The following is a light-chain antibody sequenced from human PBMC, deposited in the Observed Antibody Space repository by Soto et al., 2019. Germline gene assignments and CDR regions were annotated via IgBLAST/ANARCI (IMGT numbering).Light chain of an antibody. CDR1: QTISSW. CDR2: KAS. Sequence: DIQMTQSPSTLSGSVGDRVTITCRASQTISSWLAWYQQKSGKAPKLLIYKASTLKSGVPSRFSGSGSGTDFTLTISSLQPEDFATYYCQQYNSYVFGPGTKVDIK. V-gene: IGKV1-5*03. CDR3: QQYNSYV. J-gene: IGKJ3*01.